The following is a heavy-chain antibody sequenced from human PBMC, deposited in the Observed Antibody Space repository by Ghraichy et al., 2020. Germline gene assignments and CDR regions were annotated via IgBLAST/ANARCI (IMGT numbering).Heavy chain of an antibody. D-gene: IGHD1-26*01. J-gene: IGHJ4*02. CDR1: GFTFSSYS. Sequence: GSLRLSCAASGFTFSSYSMNWVRQAPGKGLEWVSYISSSSSTIYYADSVKGRFTISRDNAKNSLYLQMNSLRAEDTAVYYCARGRYGATTVDYFDYWGQGTLVTVSS. CDR3: ARGRYGATTVDYFDY. CDR2: ISSSSSTI. V-gene: IGHV3-48*01.